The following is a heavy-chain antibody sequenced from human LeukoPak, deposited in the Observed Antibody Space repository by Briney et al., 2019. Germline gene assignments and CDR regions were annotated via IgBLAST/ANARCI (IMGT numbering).Heavy chain of an antibody. D-gene: IGHD3-9*01. CDR2: ITGSDGTT. J-gene: IGHJ4*02. CDR1: GFTFSSYA. CDR3: AQWGDYDILTGYYVSDY. V-gene: IGHV3-23*01. Sequence: GGSLRLSCAASGFTFSSYAMSWVRQAPGKGLEWVSAITGSDGTTYYAESVKGRFTISRDNSKNTLYLQMNSLRVEDTAVYYCAQWGDYDILTGYYVSDYWGQGTLVTVSS.